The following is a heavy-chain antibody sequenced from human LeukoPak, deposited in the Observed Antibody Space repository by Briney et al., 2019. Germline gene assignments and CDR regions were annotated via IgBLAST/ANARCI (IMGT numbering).Heavy chain of an antibody. J-gene: IGHJ4*02. V-gene: IGHV4-59*08. Sequence: PSETLSLTGTVSGGSISGYYWNWIRQPPGKGLEWIAYISYSGSTSYNPSLKSRVTISVDTSNNQFSLELTSVTAADTAVYYCARLSSGYYPPFDYWGQGTLVTVSS. CDR1: GGSISGYY. D-gene: IGHD3-22*01. CDR3: ARLSSGYYPPFDY. CDR2: ISYSGST.